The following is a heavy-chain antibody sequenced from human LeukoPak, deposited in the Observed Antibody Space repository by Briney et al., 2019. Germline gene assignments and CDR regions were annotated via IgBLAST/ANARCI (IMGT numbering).Heavy chain of an antibody. V-gene: IGHV1-69*10. CDR3: ARWGAAAGTEFYYYYYGMDV. Sequence: SVKVSCKASGVAFSRYTINWVRQAPGQGLEWMGGINPIADIASYAQKFLGRVTITADKSTSTAYMELNSLRSEDTAVYYCARWGAAAGTEFYYYYYGMDVWGQGTTVTVSS. J-gene: IGHJ6*02. D-gene: IGHD6-13*01. CDR1: GVAFSRYT. CDR2: INPIADIA.